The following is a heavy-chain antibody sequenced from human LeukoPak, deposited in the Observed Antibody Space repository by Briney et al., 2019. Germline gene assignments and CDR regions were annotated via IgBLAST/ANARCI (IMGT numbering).Heavy chain of an antibody. CDR1: GFTFSSYG. J-gene: IGHJ3*02. V-gene: IGHV3-30*18. D-gene: IGHD2-2*01. CDR3: AKEAGVPAANWRPDAFDI. Sequence: PGGSLRLSCAASGFTFSSYGMHWVRQAPGKGLEGVAVISYDGSNKYYADSVKGRFTISRHNSKNTLYLQMNSLRAEDTAVYYCAKEAGVPAANWRPDAFDIWGQGTMITVSS. CDR2: ISYDGSNK.